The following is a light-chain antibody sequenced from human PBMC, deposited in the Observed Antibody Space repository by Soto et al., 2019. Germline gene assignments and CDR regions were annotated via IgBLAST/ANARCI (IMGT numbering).Light chain of an antibody. Sequence: SVLTQPASVSGSPGQSITISCTGTSSDVGGYNYVSWYQQHPGKAPKLMIYDVSNRPSGVSNRFSGSKSGNTASLTISGLQAADEADYYCSSYTSSSTLGFGGGTKLTVL. V-gene: IGLV2-14*01. CDR1: SSDVGGYNY. CDR2: DVS. CDR3: SSYTSSSTLG. J-gene: IGLJ2*01.